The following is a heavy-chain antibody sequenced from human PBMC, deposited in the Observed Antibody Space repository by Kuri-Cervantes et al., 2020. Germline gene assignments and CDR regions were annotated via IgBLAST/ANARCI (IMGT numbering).Heavy chain of an antibody. CDR2: INHSGST. Sequence: LRLSCTVSGGSISSGGYYWSWIRQHPGKGLEWIGEINHSGSTNYNPSLKSRVTISVDTSKNQFSLKLSSVTAADTAVYYCARGTAPDYWGQGTLVTVSS. J-gene: IGHJ4*02. CDR1: GGSISSGGYY. D-gene: IGHD4-17*01. V-gene: IGHV4-31*02. CDR3: ARGTAPDY.